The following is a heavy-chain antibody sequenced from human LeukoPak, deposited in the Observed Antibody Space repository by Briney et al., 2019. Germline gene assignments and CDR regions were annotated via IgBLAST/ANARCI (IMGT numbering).Heavy chain of an antibody. CDR3: ARHMTIPAAGTPRHFDS. V-gene: IGHV4-39*01. Sequence: SETLSLTCSVSGGSISSSSYYWGWIRQPPGKELEWIGSIYYSGSTYYNPSLKSRATISVDTSKNQFSLNLSSVTAADTAVFFCARHMTIPAAGTPRHFDSWGKGALVTVSS. J-gene: IGHJ4*02. D-gene: IGHD6-13*01. CDR1: GGSISSSSYY. CDR2: IYYSGST.